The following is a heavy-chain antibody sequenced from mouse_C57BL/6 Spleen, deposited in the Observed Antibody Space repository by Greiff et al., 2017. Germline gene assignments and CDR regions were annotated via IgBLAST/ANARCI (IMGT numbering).Heavy chain of an antibody. D-gene: IGHD2-4*01. Sequence: QVQLQQPGAELVKPGASVKVSCKASGYTFTSYWMHWVKQRPGQGLEWLGRIHPSDSATNYNQKFKGKATLTVDKSSSTAYMQLSSLTSEESAVYYCAIGLRRGDFDYWGQGTTLTVSS. CDR3: AIGLRRGDFDY. V-gene: IGHV1-74*01. CDR2: IHPSDSAT. J-gene: IGHJ2*01. CDR1: GYTFTSYW.